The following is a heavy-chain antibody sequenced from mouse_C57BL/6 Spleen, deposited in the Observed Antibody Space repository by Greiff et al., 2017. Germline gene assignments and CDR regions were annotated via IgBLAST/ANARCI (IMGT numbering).Heavy chain of an antibody. D-gene: IGHD2-3*01. CDR1: GYTFTSYW. CDR2: IYPSDSET. V-gene: IGHV1-61*01. CDR3: ARKFYDGYYVDYAMDY. Sequence: QVQLQQPGAELVRPGSSVKLSCKASGYTFTSYWMDWVKQRPGQGLEWIGNIYPSDSETHYNQKFKDKATLTVDKSSSTAYMQLSSLTSEDSAVYYCARKFYDGYYVDYAMDYWGQGTSVTVSS. J-gene: IGHJ4*01.